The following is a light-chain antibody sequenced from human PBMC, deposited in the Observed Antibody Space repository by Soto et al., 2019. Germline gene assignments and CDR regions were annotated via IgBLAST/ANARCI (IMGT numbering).Light chain of an antibody. CDR1: QDISNY. CDR2: DAS. Sequence: DIQMTQSPSSLSASVGDRVTITCQASQDISNYLNWYQQKPGKAPKLLIYDASNLETGVPSRFSGSGSGTDFTFTISSLQPEDFATYYCQQYYSYLLTFGGGTKVEIK. J-gene: IGKJ4*01. V-gene: IGKV1-33*01. CDR3: QQYYSYLLT.